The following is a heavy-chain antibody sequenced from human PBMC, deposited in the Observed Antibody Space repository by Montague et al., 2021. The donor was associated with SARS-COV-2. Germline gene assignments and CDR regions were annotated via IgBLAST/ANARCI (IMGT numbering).Heavy chain of an antibody. CDR1: GGSISSGGYY. CDR2: IYYSGST. D-gene: IGHD3-9*01. Sequence: SETLSLTCTVSGGSISSGGYYWSWIRQHPGKGLEWIGYIYYSGSTNYNPSLKSRVTISVDTSKNQLSLKLSSVTAADTAVYYCTRGRAISTLFVPHQRWFDPWGQGTLVIVSS. V-gene: IGHV4-61*08. CDR3: TRGRAISTLFVPHQRWFDP. J-gene: IGHJ5*02.